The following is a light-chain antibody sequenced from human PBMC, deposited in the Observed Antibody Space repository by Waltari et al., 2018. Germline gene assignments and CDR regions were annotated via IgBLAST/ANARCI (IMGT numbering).Light chain of an antibody. V-gene: IGKV3-15*01. CDR2: GAS. J-gene: IGKJ2*01. Sequence: EIVMTQSPATLSVSPGERANLFCRASQSVSSNLAWYQQKPGQAPRLLMYGASTRATGIPARFSGSGSGTEFTLTISSMQSEDFAVYYCQQYNNWPPYTFGQGTKLEIK. CDR3: QQYNNWPPYT. CDR1: QSVSSN.